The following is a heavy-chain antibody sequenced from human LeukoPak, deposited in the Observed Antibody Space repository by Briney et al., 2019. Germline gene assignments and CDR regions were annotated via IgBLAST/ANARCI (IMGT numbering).Heavy chain of an antibody. V-gene: IGHV4-59*08. J-gene: IGHJ4*02. CDR1: GGSISNSY. D-gene: IGHD3-22*01. CDR3: ARALVVVITD. CDR2: IYDSGST. Sequence: PSETLSLTCTVSGGSISNSYWSWVRQAPGKGLEWIGYIYDSGSTSYSPSLKSRVTISLDTSKNQFSLQLSSVIAADTAVYYCARALVVVITDWGQGTLVTVSS.